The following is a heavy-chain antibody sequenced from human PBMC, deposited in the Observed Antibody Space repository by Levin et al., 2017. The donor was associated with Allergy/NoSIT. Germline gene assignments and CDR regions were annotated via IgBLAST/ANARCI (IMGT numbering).Heavy chain of an antibody. CDR3: ARGRSWRSFSESGRLAAGGYGRNYFDY. CDR1: GGSFSGYY. D-gene: IGHD5-12*01. J-gene: IGHJ4*02. V-gene: IGHV4-34*01. Sequence: SETLSLTCAVYGGSFSGYYWSWIRQPPGKGLEWIGEINHSGSTNYNPSLKSRVTISVDTSKNQFSLKLSSVTAADTAVYYCARGRSWRSFSESGRLAAGGYGRNYFDYWGQGTLVTVSS. CDR2: INHSGST.